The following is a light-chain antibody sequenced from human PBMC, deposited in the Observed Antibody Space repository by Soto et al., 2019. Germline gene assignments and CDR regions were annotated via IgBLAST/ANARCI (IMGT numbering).Light chain of an antibody. Sequence: DIQMTQSPSTLSASVGDRFTITFRSSQSIDSWLAWYQQKPGKAPKLLMYDASSLESGVSSRFSGSGSGTEFTLIISSLQPDDFATYYCQQYKTSLLTFGGGTKVDI. CDR1: QSIDSW. CDR2: DAS. V-gene: IGKV1-5*01. J-gene: IGKJ4*01. CDR3: QQYKTSLLT.